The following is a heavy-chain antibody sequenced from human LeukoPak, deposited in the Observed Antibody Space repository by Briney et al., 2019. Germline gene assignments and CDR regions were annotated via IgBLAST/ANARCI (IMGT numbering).Heavy chain of an antibody. CDR2: ISGSGGST. V-gene: IGHV3-23*01. CDR3: ASIWPYNWNDGDWFDP. CDR1: GFTFSSYA. Sequence: GGSLRLSCAASGFTFSSYAMSWVRQAPGKGLEWVSAISGSGGSTYYADSVKGRFTISRDNSKNTLYLQMNSLRAEDTAVYYCASIWPYNWNDGDWFDPWGQGTLVTVSS. J-gene: IGHJ5*02. D-gene: IGHD1-20*01.